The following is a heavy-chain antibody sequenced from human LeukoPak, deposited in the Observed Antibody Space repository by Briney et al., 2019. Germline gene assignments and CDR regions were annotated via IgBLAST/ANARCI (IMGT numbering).Heavy chain of an antibody. CDR2: IYYSGST. V-gene: IGHV4-39*07. Sequence: PSETLSLTCTVSGGSISSSSYYWGWIRQPPGKGLEWIGSIYYSGSTYYNPSLKSRVTISVDTSKNQFSLKLSSVTAADTAVYYCARDDSSYYVWGQGTLVTVSS. J-gene: IGHJ4*02. CDR3: ARDDSSYYV. D-gene: IGHD3-10*02. CDR1: GGSISSSSYY.